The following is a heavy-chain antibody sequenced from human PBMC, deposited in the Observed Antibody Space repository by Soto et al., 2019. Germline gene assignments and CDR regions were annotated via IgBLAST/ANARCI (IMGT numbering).Heavy chain of an antibody. CDR3: AREARYTTSWYSLAS. J-gene: IGHJ4*02. CDR2: IYDGGTS. V-gene: IGHV3-53*01. Sequence: EVQLVESGGGVIKPGGALRLSCAASGFTVSTSYMNWVRQAPGKGLEWVSVIYDGGTSYYAESVKGRFSISRDNSNDTLYLQMNSLRLDATAVYYCAREARYTTSWYSLASWGQGTLVTVSS. D-gene: IGHD6-13*01. CDR1: GFTVSTSY.